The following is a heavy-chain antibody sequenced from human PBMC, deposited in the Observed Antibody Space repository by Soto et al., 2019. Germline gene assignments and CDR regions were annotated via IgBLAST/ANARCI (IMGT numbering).Heavy chain of an antibody. Sequence: EVQLLESGGGLVQPGGFLRLSCAASGFTFSSYAMSWVRQAPGKGLEWVSAISGSGGSTYYADSVKGRFTISRDNSKNTLYLQMNSLRAEDTAVYYCAKGGGIQLWLRGFDYWGQGTLVTVSS. CDR2: ISGSGGST. CDR3: AKGGGIQLWLRGFDY. CDR1: GFTFSSYA. D-gene: IGHD5-18*01. V-gene: IGHV3-23*01. J-gene: IGHJ4*02.